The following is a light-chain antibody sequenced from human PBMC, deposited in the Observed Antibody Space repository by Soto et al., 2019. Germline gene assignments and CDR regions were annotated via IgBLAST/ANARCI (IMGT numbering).Light chain of an antibody. J-gene: IGKJ3*01. CDR3: PLHPSGPRGT. V-gene: IGKV3-15*01. Sequence: EIMMTQSPGTLSVSPGEGATLSCTASQSVNLNLAWYQQKPGQPPRLLLYGASTRATGIPVRFRGSGSGTGVSFSLRRLQSEDPAVYYCPLHPSGPRGTFGPGTKVDI. CDR1: QSVNLN. CDR2: GAS.